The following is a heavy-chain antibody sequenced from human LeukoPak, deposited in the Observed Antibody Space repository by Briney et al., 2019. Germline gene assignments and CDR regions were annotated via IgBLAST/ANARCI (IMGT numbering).Heavy chain of an antibody. CDR1: GGSISSGDYY. CDR2: IYYSGST. V-gene: IGHV4-30-4*08. J-gene: IGHJ4*02. Sequence: PSETLSLTCTVSGGSISSGDYYWSWIRQPPGKGLEWIGYIYYSGSTYYNPSLKSRVTISVDTSKNQFSLKLSSVTAADTAVYYCARRFWSGYYDYFDYWGQGILVTVSS. CDR3: ARRFWSGYYDYFDY. D-gene: IGHD3-3*01.